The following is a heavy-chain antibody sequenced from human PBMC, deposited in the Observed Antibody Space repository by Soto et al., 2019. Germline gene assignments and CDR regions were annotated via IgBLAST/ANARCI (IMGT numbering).Heavy chain of an antibody. D-gene: IGHD6-13*01. J-gene: IGHJ6*02. CDR3: ARDHGGSTWFVGVYYFFGMDV. V-gene: IGHV3-48*02. CDR1: GFIFRDYT. Sequence: EVQLVESGGDLVQPGGSLRLACAASGFIFRDYTMTWVRQAPGRGLEFVSHISSSGDAIFYAESVKGRFTVSRDNAKNLLYLQMNSLRDDDTGVYFCARDHGGSTWFVGVYYFFGMDVWGQGTAVTVSS. CDR2: ISSSGDAI.